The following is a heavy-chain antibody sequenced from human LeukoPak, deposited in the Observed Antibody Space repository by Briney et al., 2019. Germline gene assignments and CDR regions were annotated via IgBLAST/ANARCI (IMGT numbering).Heavy chain of an antibody. V-gene: IGHV3-74*01. CDR2: INSDGSST. CDR3: ARGTGTGFKDY. J-gene: IGHJ4*02. Sequence: SGRSLRLSCAASGFTFSSYGMHWVRQAPGKGLVWVSRINSDGSSTSYADSVKGRFTISRDNAKNTLYLQMSSLRAEDTAVYYCARGTGTGFKDYWGQGTLVTVSS. D-gene: IGHD3-9*01. CDR1: GFTFSSYG.